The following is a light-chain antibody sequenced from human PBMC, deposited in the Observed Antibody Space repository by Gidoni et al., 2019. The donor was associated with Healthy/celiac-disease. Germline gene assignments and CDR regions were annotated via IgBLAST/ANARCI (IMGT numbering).Light chain of an antibody. CDR2: DAS. J-gene: IGKJ3*01. Sequence: EIVLTQSPSTLSLSPGERATLSCRASQSVSSYLAWYQQKPGQAPRLLIYDASNRATGIPARFSGSGSGTDFTLTISSLEPEDFAVYYCQQSSNWPSFGPETKVDIK. CDR3: QQSSNWPS. V-gene: IGKV3-11*01. CDR1: QSVSSY.